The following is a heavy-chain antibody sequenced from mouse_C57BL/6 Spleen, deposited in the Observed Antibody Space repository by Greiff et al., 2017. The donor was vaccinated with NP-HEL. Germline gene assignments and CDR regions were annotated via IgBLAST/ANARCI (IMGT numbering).Heavy chain of an antibody. V-gene: IGHV1-81*01. D-gene: IGHD2-4*01. Sequence: QVQLKESGAELARPGASVKLSCKASGYTFTSYGISWVKQRTGQGLEWIGEIYPRSGNTYYNEKFKGKATLTADKSSSTAYMELRSLTSEDSAVYFCARRRYDYIYYAMDYWGQGTSVTVSS. CDR1: GYTFTSYG. J-gene: IGHJ4*01. CDR3: ARRRYDYIYYAMDY. CDR2: IYPRSGNT.